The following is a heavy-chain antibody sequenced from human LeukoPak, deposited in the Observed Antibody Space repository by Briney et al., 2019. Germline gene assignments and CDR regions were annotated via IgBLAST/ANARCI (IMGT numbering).Heavy chain of an antibody. CDR3: AKGFRVGATTDFDY. J-gene: IGHJ4*02. CDR1: GFTFSNFI. Sequence: GGSLRLSCAASGFTFSNFIVNWVRQAPGKGLEWVSYISSRSRTIYYADSVKGRFTISRDNSKNTLYLQMNSLRAEDTAVYYCAKGFRVGATTDFDYWGQGTLVTVSS. D-gene: IGHD1-26*01. CDR2: ISSRSRTI. V-gene: IGHV3-48*04.